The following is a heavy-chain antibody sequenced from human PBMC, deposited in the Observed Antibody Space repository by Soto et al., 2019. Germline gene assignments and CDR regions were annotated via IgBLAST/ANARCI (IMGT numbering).Heavy chain of an antibody. J-gene: IGHJ6*02. D-gene: IGHD3-10*01. V-gene: IGHV3-33*01. CDR2: IWYDGSNK. CDR1: GFTFSSYG. Sequence: PGGSLRLSCAASGFTFSSYGMHWVRQAPGKGLEWVAVIWYDGSNKYYADSVKGRFTISRDNSKNTLYLQMNSLRAEDTAVYYCATEDEELLWFGRYHYYYGMDVWGQGTPLTVSS. CDR3: ATEDEELLWFGRYHYYYGMDV.